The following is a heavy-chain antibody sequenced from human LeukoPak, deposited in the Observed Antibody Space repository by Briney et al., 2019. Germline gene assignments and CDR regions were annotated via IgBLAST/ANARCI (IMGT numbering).Heavy chain of an antibody. CDR2: VDPEDGET. V-gene: IGHV1-69-2*01. D-gene: IGHD6-13*01. Sequence: GASVKVSYKASGYTFTDYYMHWVQQAPGKGLEWMGRVDPEDGETIYAEKFQGRVTITADTSTDTAYMELSSLRSEDTAVYYCATGTKQQLDLDYWGQGTLVTVSS. J-gene: IGHJ4*02. CDR3: ATGTKQQLDLDY. CDR1: GYTFTDYY.